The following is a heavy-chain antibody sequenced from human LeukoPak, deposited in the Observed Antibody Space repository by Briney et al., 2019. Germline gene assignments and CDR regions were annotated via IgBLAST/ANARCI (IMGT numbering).Heavy chain of an antibody. CDR1: GYSISSGYY. V-gene: IGHV4-38-2*01. CDR2: IYHSGST. J-gene: IGHJ4*02. CDR3: ARHSRTDFRNVLRFLEWLSEYYFDH. D-gene: IGHD3-3*01. Sequence: SETLSLTCAVSGYSISSGYYWGWIRQPPGKGLEWIGSIYHSGSTYYNPSLKSRVTISVDTSKNQFSLKLSSVTAADTAVYYCARHSRTDFRNVLRFLEWLSEYYFDHWGQGTLVTVSS.